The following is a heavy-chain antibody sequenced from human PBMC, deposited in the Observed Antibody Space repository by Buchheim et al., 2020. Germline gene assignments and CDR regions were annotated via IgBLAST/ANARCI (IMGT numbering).Heavy chain of an antibody. V-gene: IGHV3-30*18. J-gene: IGHJ6*02. Sequence: QVQLVESGGGVVQPGRSLRLSCAASGFTFSSYGMHWVRQAPGKGLEWVAVISYDGSNKYYADSVKGRFTISRDNSKNTLYLQMNSLRAEDTAVYYCAKEFAAGLEGMDVWGQGTT. CDR1: GFTFSSYG. CDR2: ISYDGSNK. CDR3: AKEFAAGLEGMDV. D-gene: IGHD1-1*01.